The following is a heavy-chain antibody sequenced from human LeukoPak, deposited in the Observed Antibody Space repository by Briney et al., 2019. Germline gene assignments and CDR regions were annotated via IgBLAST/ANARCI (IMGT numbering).Heavy chain of an antibody. CDR3: ARDLNSYYDFWSGYTDNNHYDY. Sequence: GGSLRVSCAASGFTFSSYSMNWVRQAPGNGLEWVSSISSSSSYIYYADSVKGRFTISRDNAKNSLYLQMNSLRAEDTAVYYCARDLNSYYDFWSGYTDNNHYDYWGQGTLVTVSS. V-gene: IGHV3-21*01. CDR2: ISSSSSYI. D-gene: IGHD3-3*01. J-gene: IGHJ4*02. CDR1: GFTFSSYS.